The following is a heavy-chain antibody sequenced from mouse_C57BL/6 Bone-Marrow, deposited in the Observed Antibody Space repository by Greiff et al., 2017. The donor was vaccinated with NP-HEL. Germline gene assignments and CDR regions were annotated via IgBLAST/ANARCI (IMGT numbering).Heavy chain of an antibody. CDR2: INYDGSST. Sequence: EVKLMESEGGLVQPGSSMKLSCTASGFTFSDYYMAWVRQVPGKGLEWVANINYDGSSTYYLDSLKSRFIISRDNAKNILYLQMSSLKSEDTATYYCARFSRGYFDVWGTGTTVTVSS. D-gene: IGHD1-1*01. J-gene: IGHJ1*03. CDR3: ARFSRGYFDV. CDR1: GFTFSDYY. V-gene: IGHV5-16*01.